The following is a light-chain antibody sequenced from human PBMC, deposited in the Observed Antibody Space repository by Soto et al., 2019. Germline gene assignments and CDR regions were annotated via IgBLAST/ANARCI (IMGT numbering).Light chain of an antibody. V-gene: IGLV2-14*01. CDR1: SSDFGDYNS. J-gene: IGLJ1*01. CDR2: EVS. CDR3: SSYTGSNTYV. Sequence: VTQPCWVCGSLGQAITFFCTRTSSDFGDYNSVSWYQQHPGKAPKLMILEVSNRPSGVSNRFSGSKSGNTASLTISGLQAEDEADYYCSSYTGSNTYVFGTGTKVTVL.